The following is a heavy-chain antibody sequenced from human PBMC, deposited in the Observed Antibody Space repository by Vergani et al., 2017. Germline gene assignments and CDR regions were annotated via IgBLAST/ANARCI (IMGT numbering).Heavy chain of an antibody. CDR2: ISWNSGNI. CDR3: ARDPTPYGGGVDY. Sequence: VQLVESGGGLVKPGGSLRLSCAASGFTFDDYAMHWVRQAPGKGLEWVSGISWNSGNIGYADSVKGRFTISRDNSNNTLYLQMNSLRAEDTAVYYCARDPTPYGGGVDYWGQGTLVTVSS. J-gene: IGHJ4*02. CDR1: GFTFDDYA. D-gene: IGHD4/OR15-4a*01. V-gene: IGHV3-9*01.